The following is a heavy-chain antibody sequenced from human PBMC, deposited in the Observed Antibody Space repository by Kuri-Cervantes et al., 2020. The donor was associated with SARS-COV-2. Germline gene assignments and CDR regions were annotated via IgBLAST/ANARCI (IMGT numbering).Heavy chain of an antibody. D-gene: IGHD5-18*01. J-gene: IGHJ6*02. CDR2: IIPIFGTA. Sequence: SAKVSCKASGGTFSSYAISWVRQAPGQGLEWMGGIIPIFGTANYAQKFQGRVTITADESTSTAYMELSSLRSEDTAVYYCARGVQLWLGGMDVWGQGPTVTVSS. CDR3: ARGVQLWLGGMDV. V-gene: IGHV1-69*13. CDR1: GGTFSSYA.